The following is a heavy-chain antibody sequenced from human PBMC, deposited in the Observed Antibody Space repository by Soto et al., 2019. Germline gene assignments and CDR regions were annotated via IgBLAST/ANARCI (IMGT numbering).Heavy chain of an antibody. V-gene: IGHV4-59*01. CDR3: AGMNGEPVLSCDS. D-gene: IGHD3-10*01. CDR1: GGSISSYY. CDR2: MFYSGST. Sequence: QVQLQESGPGLVKPSETLSLTCTVSGGSISSYYWSWIRQPPGKGLEWIGFMFYSGSTSHNPSLKSRVTISIDTAECQSSLKLTSVTAADTAVYYCAGMNGEPVLSCDSWGQGTLVAVSS. J-gene: IGHJ5*01.